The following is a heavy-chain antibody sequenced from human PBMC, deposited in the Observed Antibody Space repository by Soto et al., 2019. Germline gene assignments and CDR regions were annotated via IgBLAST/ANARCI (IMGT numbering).Heavy chain of an antibody. CDR3: ARLSPDMVGYSSSWYN. CDR1: GGSISSSSYY. J-gene: IGHJ4*02. CDR2: IYYSGST. D-gene: IGHD6-13*01. V-gene: IGHV4-39*01. Sequence: QLQLQESGPGLVKPSETLSLTCTVSGGSISSSSYYWGWIRQPPGKGLEWIGSIYYSGSTYYNPSLKSRVTISVDTSKNQCSLKLSSVTAADTAVYYCARLSPDMVGYSSSWYNWGQGTLVTVSS.